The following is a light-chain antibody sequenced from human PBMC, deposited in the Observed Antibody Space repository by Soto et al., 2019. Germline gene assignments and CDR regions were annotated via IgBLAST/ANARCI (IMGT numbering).Light chain of an antibody. CDR2: EVS. V-gene: IGLV2-14*01. CDR1: SSDVGGYNY. J-gene: IGLJ1*01. Sequence: QSVLTQPASVSGSAGQSIAISCTGTSSDVGGYNYVSWYQQHPGKAPKLLLSEVSKRPSGVSDRFSGSKSGNTASLTISGLQTQDEADYYCSSFTSAYTSVFGTGTKFTVL. CDR3: SSFTSAYTSV.